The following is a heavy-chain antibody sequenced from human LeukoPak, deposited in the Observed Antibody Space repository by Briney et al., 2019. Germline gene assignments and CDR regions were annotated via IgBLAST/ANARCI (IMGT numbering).Heavy chain of an antibody. CDR1: GFTFSSYA. CDR2: ISYDGSNK. V-gene: IGHV3-30*04. D-gene: IGHD2-2*01. Sequence: SGRSLRLSCAASGFTFSSYAMHWVRQAPGKGLEWVAVISYDGSNKYYADSVKGRFTISRDHSKNTLYLQMNSLRAEDTALYYCAKDLWKYQLRTLDYWGQGTLVTVSS. CDR3: AKDLWKYQLRTLDY. J-gene: IGHJ4*02.